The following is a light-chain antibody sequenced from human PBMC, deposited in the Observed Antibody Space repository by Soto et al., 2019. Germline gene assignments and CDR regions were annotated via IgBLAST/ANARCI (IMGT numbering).Light chain of an antibody. CDR2: GTS. CDR1: QSVSSNY. CDR3: QQFGSAWT. Sequence: EIVLTQSPGTLSLSPGERATLSCRATQSVSSNYLAWYQQKPGRAPRLLIYGTSSRATGIPDRFSGSGSGTDFTLTISRLEPEDFAVYYCQQFGSAWTFGQGTTVDIK. V-gene: IGKV3-20*01. J-gene: IGKJ1*01.